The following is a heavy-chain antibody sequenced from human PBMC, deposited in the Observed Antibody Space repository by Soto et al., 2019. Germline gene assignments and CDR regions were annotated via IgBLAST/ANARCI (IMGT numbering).Heavy chain of an antibody. CDR1: GGSFSGYY. D-gene: IGHD6-13*01. CDR3: ARGLGVSSSWYLYYYGMDV. J-gene: IGHJ6*02. V-gene: IGHV4-34*01. Sequence: SETLSLTCAVYGGSFSGYYWSWIRQSPGKGLEWIGEINHSGSTNYNPSLKSRVTISVDTSKNQFSLKLSSVTAADTAVYYCARGLGVSSSWYLYYYGMDVWGQGTTVTVSS. CDR2: INHSGST.